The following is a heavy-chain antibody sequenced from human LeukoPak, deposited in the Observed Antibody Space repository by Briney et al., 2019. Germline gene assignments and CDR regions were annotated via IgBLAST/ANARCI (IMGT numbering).Heavy chain of an antibody. V-gene: IGHV3-23*01. D-gene: IGHD3-22*01. J-gene: IGHJ4*02. CDR1: RFTFSSYA. CDR3: AKGDSSGYYYAAFDY. Sequence: PGWSLRLSCAASRFTFSSYAMSWVRQAPGKGLEWVSTISGSGHRTYYADSVKCRFTISRDNSKNTLKLQMNSLRAEDTAVYYCAKGDSSGYYYAAFDYWGQGTLVTVSS. CDR2: ISGSGHRT.